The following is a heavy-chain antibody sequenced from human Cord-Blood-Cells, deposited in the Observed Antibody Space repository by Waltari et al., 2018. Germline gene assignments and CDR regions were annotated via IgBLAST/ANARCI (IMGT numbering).Heavy chain of an antibody. CDR2: INPNSGGT. J-gene: IGHJ4*02. D-gene: IGHD3-10*01. CDR3: ARDPPITMVRGDNFDY. Sequence: QVQLVQSGAEVKKPGASVKVSCKASGYTFTGYYMHWVRQAPGQGLEWLGWINPNSGGTNYAQKFQGRVTMTRDTSISTAYMELSRLRSDDTAVYYCARDPPITMVRGDNFDYWGQGTLVTVSS. CDR1: GYTFTGYY. V-gene: IGHV1-2*02.